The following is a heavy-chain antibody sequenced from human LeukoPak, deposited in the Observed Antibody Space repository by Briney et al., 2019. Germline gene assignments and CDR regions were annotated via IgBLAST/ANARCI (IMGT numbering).Heavy chain of an antibody. Sequence: SETLSLTCTVSGGSISNFYWSWIRQPPGKGLEWIGYIYYSGSTNYNPSLKSRVAVSVDTSKNQFSLKLSSVTAADTAVYYCARERRDCYKYYFDYWGQGTLVTVSS. J-gene: IGHJ4*02. D-gene: IGHD5-24*01. CDR3: ARERRDCYKYYFDY. CDR1: GGSISNFY. CDR2: IYYSGST. V-gene: IGHV4-59*01.